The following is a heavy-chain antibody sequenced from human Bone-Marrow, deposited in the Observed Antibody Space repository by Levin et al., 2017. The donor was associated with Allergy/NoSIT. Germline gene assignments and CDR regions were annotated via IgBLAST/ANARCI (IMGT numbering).Heavy chain of an antibody. D-gene: IGHD7-27*01. V-gene: IGHV4-4*02. CDR1: DDSISSSNW. J-gene: IGHJ5*02. Sequence: NTSETLSLTCGVSDDSISSSNWWTWVRQPPGKGLEWIGEIYHSGSTNYNPSLKSRVTISVEKSKNQFSLKLSSVTAADTAVYYCARRNVLAPGEDWFDPWGQGTLVTVSS. CDR2: IYHSGST. CDR3: ARRNVLAPGEDWFDP.